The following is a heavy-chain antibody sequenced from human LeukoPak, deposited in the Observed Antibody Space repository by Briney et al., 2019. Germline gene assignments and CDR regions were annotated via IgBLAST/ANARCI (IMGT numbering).Heavy chain of an antibody. CDR2: IYYSGST. CDR3: ARDAAKTQPAYFDY. J-gene: IGHJ4*02. CDR1: GGSISSSIYY. D-gene: IGHD6-25*01. V-gene: IGHV4-39*02. Sequence: PSETLSLTCTVSGGSISSSIYYWGWIRQPPGKGLEWIGSIYYSGSTYYNPSLKSRVTISVDTSKNQFSLKLSSVTAADTAVYYCARDAAKTQPAYFDYWGQGTLVTVSS.